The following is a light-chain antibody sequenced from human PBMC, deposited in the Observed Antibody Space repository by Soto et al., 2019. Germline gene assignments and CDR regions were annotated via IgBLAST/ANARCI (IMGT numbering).Light chain of an antibody. V-gene: IGLV2-14*03. J-gene: IGLJ1*01. CDR2: DVT. CDR3: STYRRGSTYV. Sequence: TQPASVSCPPGQSITVSWTGPSSVVGGYNYVSWYQQHPGKAPRLMIYDVTNRPSGVSDRFSGSKSGNTASLSISGLQAEDEADYYCSTYRRGSTYVFGTGTKVTVL. CDR1: SSVVGGYNY.